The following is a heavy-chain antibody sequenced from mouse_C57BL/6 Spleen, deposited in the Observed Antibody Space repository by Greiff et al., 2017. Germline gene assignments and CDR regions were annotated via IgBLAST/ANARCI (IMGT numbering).Heavy chain of an antibody. D-gene: IGHD2-2*01. Sequence: EVQLQQSGAELVRPGASVKLSCTASGFNIKDDYMHWVKQRPEQGLEWIGWIDPENGDTEYASKFQGKATITADTSSNTAYLQLSSLTSEDTAVYYCTARGYDEAYGGQGTLVTVSA. CDR3: TARGYDEAY. CDR1: GFNIKDDY. CDR2: IDPENGDT. J-gene: IGHJ3*01. V-gene: IGHV14-4*01.